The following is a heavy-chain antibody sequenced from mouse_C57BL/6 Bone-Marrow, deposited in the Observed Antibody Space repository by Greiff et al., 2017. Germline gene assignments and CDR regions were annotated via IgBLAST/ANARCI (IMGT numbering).Heavy chain of an antibody. CDR2: IDPSDSYT. CDR1: GYTFTSYW. Sequence: QVQLQQPGAELVRPGTSVKLSCKASGYTFTSYWMHWVKQRPGQGLEWIGVIDPSDSYTNYNQKFKGKATLTVDTSSSTAYMQLSSLPSEDSAVYYCARKYGDCDSYYAMDYWGQGTSVTVAS. V-gene: IGHV1-59*01. J-gene: IGHJ4*01. D-gene: IGHD2-13*01. CDR3: ARKYGDCDSYYAMDY.